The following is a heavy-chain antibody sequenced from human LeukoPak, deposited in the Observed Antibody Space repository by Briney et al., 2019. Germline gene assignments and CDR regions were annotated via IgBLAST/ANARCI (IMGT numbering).Heavy chain of an antibody. CDR2: INPSGGST. J-gene: IGHJ6*03. CDR1: GYTFTSYY. D-gene: IGHD4-23*01. V-gene: IGHV1-46*01. Sequence: GASVKVSCKASGYTFTSYYMHWVRQAPGQGLEWMGIINPSGGSTSYAQKFQGRVTMTRDMSTSTVYMELSSLRSEDTAVYYCARGVITVVTYYYYYYMDVWGKGTTVTVSS. CDR3: ARGVITVVTYYYYYYMDV.